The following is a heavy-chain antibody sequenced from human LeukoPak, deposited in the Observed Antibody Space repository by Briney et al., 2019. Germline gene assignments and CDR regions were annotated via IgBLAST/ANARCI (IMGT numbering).Heavy chain of an antibody. CDR1: GFTFSDYY. V-gene: IGHV3-11*01. Sequence: GGSLRLSCAASGFTFSDYYMSWIRQAPGKWLEWVSYISSSGSTIYYADSVKGRFTISRDNAKNSLYLQMNSLRAEDTAVYYCAREISGERTYYFDYWGQGTLVTVSS. CDR2: ISSSGSTI. CDR3: AREISGERTYYFDY. D-gene: IGHD1-26*01. J-gene: IGHJ4*02.